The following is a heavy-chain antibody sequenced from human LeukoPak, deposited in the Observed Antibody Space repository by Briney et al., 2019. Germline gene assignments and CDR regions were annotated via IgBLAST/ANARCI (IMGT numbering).Heavy chain of an antibody. V-gene: IGHV3-53*01. D-gene: IGHD2/OR15-2a*01. J-gene: IGHJ6*02. CDR1: GFTVSINY. Sequence: PGGSLRLSCAASGFTVSINYMSWVRQAPGKGLEWVSVIYSGGSAYYADSVKGRFTISRDNSKNTLYLQMNSLRAEDTAVYYCARGTTDYYYYGMDVWGQGTTVTVSS. CDR3: ARGTTDYYYYGMDV. CDR2: IYSGGSA.